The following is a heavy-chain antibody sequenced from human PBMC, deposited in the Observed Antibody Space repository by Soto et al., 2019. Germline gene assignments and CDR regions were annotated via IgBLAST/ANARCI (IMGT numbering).Heavy chain of an antibody. CDR2: INAGNGNT. CDR3: XXXXXXXXXY. V-gene: IGHV1-3*01. J-gene: IGHJ4*02. CDR1: GYTFTSYA. Sequence: QVQLVQSGAEVKKPGASVKVSCKASGYTFTSYAMHWVRQAPGQRLEWMGWINAGNGNTKYSQKFQGRVTITRDTXASTXXXXXXXXXXXXXXXXXXXXXXXXXXXYWGQGTLVTVSS.